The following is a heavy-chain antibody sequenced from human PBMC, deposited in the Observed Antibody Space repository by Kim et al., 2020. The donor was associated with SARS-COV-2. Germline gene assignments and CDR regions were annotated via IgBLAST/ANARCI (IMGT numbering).Heavy chain of an antibody. D-gene: IGHD2-2*01. Sequence: GGSLRLSCAASGFTFSSYSMNWVRQAPGKGLEWVSSISSSSSYIYYADSVKGRFTISRDNAKNSLYLQMNSLRAEDTAVYYCARDFRAAGRGPAATVYYYYYYGMDVWGQGTTVTVSS. J-gene: IGHJ6*02. V-gene: IGHV3-21*01. CDR2: ISSSSSYI. CDR3: ARDFRAAGRGPAATVYYYYYYGMDV. CDR1: GFTFSSYS.